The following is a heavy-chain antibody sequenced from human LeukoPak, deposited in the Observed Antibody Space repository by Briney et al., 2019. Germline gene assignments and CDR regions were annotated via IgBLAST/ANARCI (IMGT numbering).Heavy chain of an antibody. CDR3: ARVTYSSGWTGPWDY. CDR2: ISSDGSGK. V-gene: IGHV3-30*03. D-gene: IGHD6-19*01. Sequence: GRSLRLSCAASGFTFRSYGMHWVRQAPGKGLEWVAVISSDGSGKHYADSVKGRFTISRDNSKNTLYLQMNSLRAEDTAVYYCARVTYSSGWTGPWDYWGQGTLVKASS. CDR1: GFTFRSYG. J-gene: IGHJ4*02.